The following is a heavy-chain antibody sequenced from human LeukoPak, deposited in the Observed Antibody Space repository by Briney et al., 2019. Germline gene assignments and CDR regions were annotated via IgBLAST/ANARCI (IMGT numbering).Heavy chain of an antibody. CDR3: ARDSDDFSIQYYVDF. CDR2: LWYDGSYK. Sequence: GGPLRLSCAASGFTFSNYAMHWVRQAPGKGLEWVALLWYDGSYKFYGDSVKGRFTISRDNPKNTLYLQMNSLRAEDTAVYFYARDSDDFSIQYYVDFWGQGTLVTVSS. V-gene: IGHV3-33*01. D-gene: IGHD4-11*01. J-gene: IGHJ4*02. CDR1: GFTFSNYA.